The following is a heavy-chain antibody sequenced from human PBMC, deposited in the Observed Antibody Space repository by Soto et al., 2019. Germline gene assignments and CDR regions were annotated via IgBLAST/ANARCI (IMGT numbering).Heavy chain of an antibody. J-gene: IGHJ4*02. V-gene: IGHV3-33*03. Sequence: QVQLVESGGGVVQPGRSLRLSCAASGFTFSSYGMHWVRQAPGKGLEWVAVIWYDGSNKYYADSVKGRFTISRDNSNNTLYVQLYRLRAADTDVYYCASWSMAAGDYWGQGTLVTVSS. CDR3: ASWSMAAGDY. D-gene: IGHD3-3*01. CDR2: IWYDGSNK. CDR1: GFTFSSYG.